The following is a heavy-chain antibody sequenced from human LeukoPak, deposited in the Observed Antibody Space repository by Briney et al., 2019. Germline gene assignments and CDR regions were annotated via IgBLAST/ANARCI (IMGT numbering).Heavy chain of an antibody. D-gene: IGHD5-12*01. CDR1: GFTVSSYA. CDR3: AKGSGYEAKYYYYYMDV. CDR2: ISGSDGST. Sequence: GGSLRLSCAASGFTVSSYAMSWVRQAPGRGLEWGSAISGSDGSTYYADPVEGRFTISRANSKNTLYLQMNSLRAEDTAVYYCAKGSGYEAKYYYYYMDVWGKGTTVTIYS. J-gene: IGHJ6*03. V-gene: IGHV3-23*01.